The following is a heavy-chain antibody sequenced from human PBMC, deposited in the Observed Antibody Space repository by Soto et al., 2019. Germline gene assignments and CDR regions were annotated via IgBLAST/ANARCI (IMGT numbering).Heavy chain of an antibody. Sequence: GGSLRLSCAASGFTFDDYGMSWVRQAPGKGLEWVSGINWNGGSTGYADSVKGRFTISRDNANNSLYLQMNSLRAEDTALYHCARVRYSGYDMYYYMDVWGKGTTVTVAS. CDR3: ARVRYSGYDMYYYMDV. CDR2: INWNGGST. V-gene: IGHV3-20*01. D-gene: IGHD5-12*01. J-gene: IGHJ6*03. CDR1: GFTFDDYG.